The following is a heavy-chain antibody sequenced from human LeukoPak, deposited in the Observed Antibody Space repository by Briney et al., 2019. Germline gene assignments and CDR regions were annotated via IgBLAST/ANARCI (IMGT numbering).Heavy chain of an antibody. Sequence: GGSLRLSCAASGFTFSSYWMHWVRQAPGKGLVWVSRINSDGSSTSYADSVKGRFTISRDNAKNTLYLQMNSLRAEDTAVYYCAGDSKFIGNHYYYYYYMDVWGKGTTVTVSS. CDR2: INSDGSST. CDR3: AGDSKFIGNHYYYYYYMDV. CDR1: GFTFSSYW. V-gene: IGHV3-74*01. D-gene: IGHD1-26*01. J-gene: IGHJ6*03.